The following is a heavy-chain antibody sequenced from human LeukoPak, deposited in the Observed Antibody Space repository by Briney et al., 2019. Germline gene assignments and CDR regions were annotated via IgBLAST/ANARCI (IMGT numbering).Heavy chain of an antibody. Sequence: GESLKISCKGSGYSFTSYWIGWVRQMPGKGLEWMGIIYPGDSDTRYSPSFQGQVTISADKSISTAYLQWSSLKASDTAMYYCARRRRGGNYYVSGWGAFDIWGQGTMVTVSS. CDR1: GYSFTSYW. D-gene: IGHD3-22*01. V-gene: IGHV5-51*01. J-gene: IGHJ3*02. CDR2: IYPGDSDT. CDR3: ARRRRGGNYYVSGWGAFDI.